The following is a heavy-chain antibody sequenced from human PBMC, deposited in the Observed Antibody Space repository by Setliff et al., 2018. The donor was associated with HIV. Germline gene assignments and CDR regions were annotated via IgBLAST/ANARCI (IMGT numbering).Heavy chain of an antibody. CDR1: GFTFDDFA. CDR2: ISWDGGNT. V-gene: IGHV3-43D*04. J-gene: IGHJ4*02. CDR3: ANSLNTGPLN. Sequence: GESLKISCAASGFTFDDFAMHWVRKAPGKGLEWVSRISWDGGNTYYADSVKGRFTISRDNSKNSLYLQMNSLRPEETALYYCANSLNTGPLNWGQGTQVTVSS. D-gene: IGHD5-18*01.